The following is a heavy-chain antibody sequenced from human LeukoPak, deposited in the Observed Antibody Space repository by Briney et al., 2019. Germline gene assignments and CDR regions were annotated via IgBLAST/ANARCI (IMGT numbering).Heavy chain of an antibody. V-gene: IGHV3-30*03. CDR2: ISYDGSNK. Sequence: GGSLRLSCAASGFTFSSYGMHWVRQAPGKGLEWVAVISYDGSNKYYADSVKGRFTISRDNSKNTLYLQMNSLRAEDTAVYYCARDLNYHDSSGYHDYWGQGTLVTVSS. CDR3: ARDLNYHDSSGYHDY. D-gene: IGHD3-22*01. CDR1: GFTFSSYG. J-gene: IGHJ4*02.